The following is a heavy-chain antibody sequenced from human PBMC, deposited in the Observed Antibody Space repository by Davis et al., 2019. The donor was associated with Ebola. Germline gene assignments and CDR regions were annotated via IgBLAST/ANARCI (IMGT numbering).Heavy chain of an antibody. CDR2: ISSDSDYI. D-gene: IGHD3-10*01. CDR3: ARVSGPYYYYYGMDV. CDR1: GFTFSTYS. Sequence: GGSLRLSCAASGFTFSTYSMSWVRQAPGKGLEWVSSISSDSDYIYYADSAKGRFTISRDNAKNSLYLQMNSLRAEDTAVYYCARVSGPYYYYYGMDVWGKGTTVTVSS. V-gene: IGHV3-21*01. J-gene: IGHJ6*04.